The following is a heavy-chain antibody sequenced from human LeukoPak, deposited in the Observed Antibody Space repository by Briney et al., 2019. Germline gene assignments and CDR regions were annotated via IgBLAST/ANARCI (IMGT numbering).Heavy chain of an antibody. CDR1: GYTFTSYA. Sequence: ASVKVSCKASGYTFTSYAISWVRQVPGQGLEWMGWISVYSGKIDYPQRVQDRVTMTTDTSTNTAYMELRSPRSDDTAVYYCARGIHSGDSGPYYFDYWGQGTLVTVSS. V-gene: IGHV1-18*01. J-gene: IGHJ4*02. CDR3: ARGIHSGDSGPYYFDY. CDR2: ISVYSGKI. D-gene: IGHD1-26*01.